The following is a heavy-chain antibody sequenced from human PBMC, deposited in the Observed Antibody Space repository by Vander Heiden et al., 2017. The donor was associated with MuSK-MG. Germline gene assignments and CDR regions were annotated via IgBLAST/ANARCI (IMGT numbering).Heavy chain of an antibody. D-gene: IGHD6-13*01. CDR1: GGSFSGYY. J-gene: IGHJ4*02. Sequence: QVQLQQWGAGLLKPSETLSLTCAVYGGSFSGYYWSWIRQPPGKGLEWIGEINHSGRTNYNPSLKRRVTISVDTSKNQFSLKMSSVTAAETAVYYCARMSLSSSWYGATEIDYWVQGTMVTVSS. V-gene: IGHV4-34*01. CDR3: ARMSLSSSWYGATEIDY. CDR2: INHSGRT.